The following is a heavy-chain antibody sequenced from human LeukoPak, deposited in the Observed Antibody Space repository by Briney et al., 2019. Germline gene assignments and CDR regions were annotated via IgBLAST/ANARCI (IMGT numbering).Heavy chain of an antibody. CDR1: GGSISSSSYY. D-gene: IGHD6-13*01. J-gene: IGHJ4*02. V-gene: IGHV4-39*01. Sequence: SETLSLTCTVSGGSISSSSYYWCWIRQPPWKGLEWIGSIYYSGSTYYNPSLKSRVTISVDTSKNQFSLKLSSVTAADTAVYYCARHPDSNNFDYWGQGTLVTVSS. CDR2: IYYSGST. CDR3: ARHPDSNNFDY.